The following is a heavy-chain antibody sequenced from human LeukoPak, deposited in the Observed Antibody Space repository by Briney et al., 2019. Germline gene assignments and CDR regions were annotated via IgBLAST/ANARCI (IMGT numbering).Heavy chain of an antibody. CDR2: IRSGGYR. CDR3: AKKLPDASSYFDF. CDR1: GLTLSNYD. Sequence: PGGSLRLSCVASGLTLSNYDTTWVRPAPGKGLEDVCSIRSGGYRFYGGSVKGRFSISRDNSQNPVYLQMNSLRGEDTAIYFCAKKLPDASSYFDFWGQGILVTVSS. D-gene: IGHD6-6*01. J-gene: IGHJ4*02. V-gene: IGHV3-23*01.